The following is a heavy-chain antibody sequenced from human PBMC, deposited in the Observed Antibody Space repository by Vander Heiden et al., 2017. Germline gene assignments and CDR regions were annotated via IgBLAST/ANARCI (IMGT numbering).Heavy chain of an antibody. CDR1: GGSFSGYY. J-gene: IGHJ4*02. D-gene: IGHD3-22*01. CDR2: SKKSGGT. Sequence: QVQLQQWGAGLLKPSETLSLTCAVYGGSFSGYYWSWLRQPPANGLEWVGESKKSGGTNYNPCLKSRVTISVDTAKNQFALKLSSVTAAETAVYYCARGENYYDSSGYYCSRIYYFDYWGQGTLVTVSS. CDR3: ARGENYYDSSGYYCSRIYYFDY. V-gene: IGHV4-34*01.